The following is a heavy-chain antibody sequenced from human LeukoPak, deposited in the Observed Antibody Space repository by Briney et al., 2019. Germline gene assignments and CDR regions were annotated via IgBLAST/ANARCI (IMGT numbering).Heavy chain of an antibody. J-gene: IGHJ3*02. CDR1: GGSISSGSCY. D-gene: IGHD3-22*01. CDR2: IYYSGST. V-gene: IGHV4-31*03. CDR3: ALSRGGYYDSRSPSWAFDI. Sequence: SETLSLTCTVSGGSISSGSCYWSWIPQHPGKGLEWIVYIYYSGSTYYNPSLKSRVTISADTSKNQFSLKLSSVTAADTAVYYCALSRGGYYDSRSPSWAFDIWGQGTMVTVSS.